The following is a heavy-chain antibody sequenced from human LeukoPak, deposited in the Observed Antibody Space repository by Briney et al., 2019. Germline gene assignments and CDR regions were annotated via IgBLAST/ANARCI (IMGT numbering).Heavy chain of an antibody. D-gene: IGHD6-19*01. Sequence: ASVKVSCKASGGTFSSYAISWVRQAPGQGLEWMGRIIPILGIANYAQKFQGRVTITADKSTSTAYMELSSLRSEDTAVYYCARGSSGSGGWFDPWGQGTLVTVSS. J-gene: IGHJ5*02. CDR2: IIPILGIA. V-gene: IGHV1-69*04. CDR1: GGTFSSYA. CDR3: ARGSSGSGGWFDP.